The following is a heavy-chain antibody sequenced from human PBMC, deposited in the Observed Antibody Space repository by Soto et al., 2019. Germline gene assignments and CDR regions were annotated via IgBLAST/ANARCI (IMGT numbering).Heavy chain of an antibody. CDR2: ISRRSTYI. D-gene: IGHD2-2*01. CDR1: GFNFSSYS. CDR3: ARDLRYCSYTSCPGY. V-gene: IGHV3-21*01. Sequence: GGSLRLSCAASGFNFSSYSMNWVRQAPGKGLEWVSSISRRSTYIYYADSVKGRFTISRDNARNSLYLQMNSLRAEDTAVYYCARDLRYCSYTSCPGYWGQGTLVTVSS. J-gene: IGHJ4*02.